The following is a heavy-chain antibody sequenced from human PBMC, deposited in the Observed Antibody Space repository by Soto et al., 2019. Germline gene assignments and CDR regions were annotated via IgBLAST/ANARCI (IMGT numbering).Heavy chain of an antibody. Sequence: SETLSLTSTVSGGSISSYYGSWIGQPPGKGLEWIGCIYYNGNTDYNPSLKSRVTLSVDTSKKQFSLKLSSVTAADTAVYYCARRGGVVITSNWFDPWGQGTLVTVSS. CDR1: GGSISSYY. CDR3: ARRGGVVITSNWFDP. D-gene: IGHD3-3*01. J-gene: IGHJ5*02. CDR2: IYYNGNT. V-gene: IGHV4-59*08.